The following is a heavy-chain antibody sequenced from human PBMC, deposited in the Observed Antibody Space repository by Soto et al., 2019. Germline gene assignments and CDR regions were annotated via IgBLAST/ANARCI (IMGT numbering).Heavy chain of an antibody. J-gene: IGHJ5*02. Sequence: ASVKVSCKASGYTFTSYGISWVRPAPGQGLEWMGWLSAYNGNTNYAQKLQGRVTMTTDTSTSTAYMELRSLRSDDTAVYYCSRDLSNSGLDRFDPWGQGALVTVSS. CDR3: SRDLSNSGLDRFDP. V-gene: IGHV1-18*01. D-gene: IGHD1-1*01. CDR2: LSAYNGNT. CDR1: GYTFTSYG.